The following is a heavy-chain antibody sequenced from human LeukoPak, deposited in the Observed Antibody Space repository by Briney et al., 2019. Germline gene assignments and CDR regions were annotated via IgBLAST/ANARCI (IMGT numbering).Heavy chain of an antibody. V-gene: IGHV3-23*01. D-gene: IGHD6-13*01. CDR3: AKGQGDQQLVLYYFYHGMDV. CDR1: GFTFSSYA. J-gene: IGHJ6*02. CDR2: ISGSGGST. Sequence: GGSLRLSCAASGFTFSSYAMSWVRQAPGKGLGWVSAISGSGGSTYYADSVKGRFTISRDNSKNTLYLQANSLRAEDTAVYYCAKGQGDQQLVLYYFYHGMDVWGQGTTVIVSS.